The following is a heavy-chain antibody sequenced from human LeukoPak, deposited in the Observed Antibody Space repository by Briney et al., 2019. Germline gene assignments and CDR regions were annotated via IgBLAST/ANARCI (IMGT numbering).Heavy chain of an antibody. V-gene: IGHV3-7*01. J-gene: IGHJ4*01. CDR3: ARDGTAAGLYFDL. D-gene: IGHD6-13*01. CDR1: GFTFSCYW. CDR2: IKQDGGEK. Sequence: PGGSLRLSCAVSGFTFSCYWMNWVRQAPGKGLEWVASIKQDGGEKSYVDSVKGRFTISRDNAKNSLYLQMSSLRAEDTAVYYCARDGTAAGLYFDLWGQGTLVTVSS.